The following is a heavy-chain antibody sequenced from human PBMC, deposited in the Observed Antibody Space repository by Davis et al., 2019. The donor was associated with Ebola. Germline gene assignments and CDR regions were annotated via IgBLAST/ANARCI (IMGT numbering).Heavy chain of an antibody. CDR2: VSFDGSVT. V-gene: IGHV3-30*09. D-gene: IGHD6-6*01. CDR3: AKETNEYSSSSNDF. Sequence: GESLKISCAASGFTFNIYAMSWVRQAPGKGLEWVAVVSFDGSVTHYGDSLRGRFAVSRDNFRNTVSLQMSSLRNEDTGVYYCAKETNEYSSSSNDFWGQGIRVTVSS. J-gene: IGHJ4*02. CDR1: GFTFNIYA.